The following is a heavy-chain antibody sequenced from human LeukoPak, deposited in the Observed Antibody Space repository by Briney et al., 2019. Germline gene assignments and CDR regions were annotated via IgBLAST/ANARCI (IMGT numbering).Heavy chain of an antibody. Sequence: SETLSLTCTVSGGSISSYYWSWIRQPSGKGLEWIGYIYYSGSTNYNPSLKSRGPISVDTPKNHVSRKVSSVSAAHPAVYYCARSPTYYVILTGFTRMYGMDVWGQGTTVTVSS. CDR1: GGSISSYY. CDR3: ARSPTYYVILTGFTRMYGMDV. J-gene: IGHJ6*02. CDR2: IYYSGST. D-gene: IGHD3-9*01. V-gene: IGHV4-59*12.